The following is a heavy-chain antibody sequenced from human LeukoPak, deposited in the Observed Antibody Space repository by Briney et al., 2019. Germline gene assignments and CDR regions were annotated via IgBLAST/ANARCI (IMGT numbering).Heavy chain of an antibody. J-gene: IGHJ3*02. CDR1: GYSFTSYW. CDR2: IYPDDSDT. D-gene: IGHD4-17*01. V-gene: IGHV5-51*01. CDR3: ARFAGTTVTTGRGAFDI. Sequence: GESLKISCKGSGYSFTSYWIGWVRQMPGKGLEWMGIIYPDDSDTRYSPSFQGQVTISADKSISTAYLQWSSLKASDTAMYYCARFAGTTVTTGRGAFDIWGQGTMVTVSS.